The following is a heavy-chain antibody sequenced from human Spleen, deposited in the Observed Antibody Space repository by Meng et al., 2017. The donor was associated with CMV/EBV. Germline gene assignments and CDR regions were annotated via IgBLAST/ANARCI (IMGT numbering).Heavy chain of an antibody. CDR2: ISSADSKT. V-gene: IGHV3-30*02. CDR1: GFAFSSYG. Sequence: GESLKISCAASGFAFSSYGLHWVRQAAGKELEWVAYISSADSKTYYADSVKGRFTISRDTSHNTLYLQMNSLRPEDTAVYYCAKDLGAAAGTGDYWGQGTLVTVSS. D-gene: IGHD6-13*01. J-gene: IGHJ4*02. CDR3: AKDLGAAAGTGDY.